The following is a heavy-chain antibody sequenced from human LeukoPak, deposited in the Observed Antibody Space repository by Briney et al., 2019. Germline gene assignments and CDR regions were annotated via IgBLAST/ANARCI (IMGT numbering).Heavy chain of an antibody. CDR2: SQTTKPNSCTT. V-gene: IGHV3-72*01. CDR1: GFAITDHH. J-gene: IGHJ4*02. CDR3: VRVVTKSSGWYHFDN. Sequence: QSGGSLRLSCAASGFAITDHHMDWVRQAPGKGMEWVGRSQTTKPNSCTTEYAASVKGRFTISRDDSKNSLYLQLNSLKTEDTAVYYCVRVVTKSSGWYHFDNWGQGTLVTVSS. D-gene: IGHD6-13*01.